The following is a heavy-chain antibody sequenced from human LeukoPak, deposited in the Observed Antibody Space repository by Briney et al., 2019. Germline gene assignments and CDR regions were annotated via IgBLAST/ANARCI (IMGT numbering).Heavy chain of an antibody. CDR1: GGSLSSGGYY. D-gene: IGHD2-2*01. CDR3: ARDCSSTSCYLLGNYYYGMDV. V-gene: IGHV4-31*03. J-gene: IGHJ6*02. Sequence: SQTLSLTCTVSGGSLSSGGYYWSWIRQHPGKGLEWIGYIYYSGSTYYNPSLKSRVTISVDTSKNQFSLKLSSVTAADTAVYYCARDCSSTSCYLLGNYYYGMDVWGQGTTVTVPS. CDR2: IYYSGST.